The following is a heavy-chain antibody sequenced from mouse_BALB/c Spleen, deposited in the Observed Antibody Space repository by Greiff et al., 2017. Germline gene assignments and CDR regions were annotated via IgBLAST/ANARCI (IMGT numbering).Heavy chain of an antibody. D-gene: IGHD1-1*01. CDR2: ISYSGST. CDR1: GDSITSGY. CDR3: ARYGTTVVATGYYAMDY. J-gene: IGHJ4*01. Sequence: EVQLQESGPSLVKPSQTLSLTCSVTGDSITSGYWNWIRKFPGNKLEYMGYISYSGSTYYNPSLKSRISITRDTSKNQYYLQLNSVTTEDTPTYYCARYGTTVVATGYYAMDYWGQGTSVTVSS. V-gene: IGHV3-8*02.